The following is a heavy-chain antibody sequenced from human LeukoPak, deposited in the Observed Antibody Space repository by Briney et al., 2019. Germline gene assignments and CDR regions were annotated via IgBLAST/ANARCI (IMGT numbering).Heavy chain of an antibody. CDR3: ARVFRGLHPKDI. CDR2: INTDGSST. J-gene: IGHJ3*02. Sequence: PGGSLRLSCAASGFTFSSYWMHWVRQAPWKGLVWVSRINTDGSSTSYADSVKGRFTISRDNAKNTLYLQMNSLRAEDTAVYYCARVFRGLHPKDIWGQGTMVTVSS. V-gene: IGHV3-74*01. CDR1: GFTFSSYW.